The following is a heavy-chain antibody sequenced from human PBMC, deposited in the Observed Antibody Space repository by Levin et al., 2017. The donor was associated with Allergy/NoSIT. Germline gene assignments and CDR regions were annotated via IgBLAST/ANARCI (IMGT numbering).Heavy chain of an antibody. D-gene: IGHD1-7*01. J-gene: IGHJ6*03. CDR2: INPNSGGT. CDR1: GYTFTGYY. CDR3: ARECRTYHFHELLNYYYYMDV. V-gene: IGHV1-2*06. Sequence: ASVKVSCKASGYTFTGYYMHWVRQAPGQGLEWMGRINPNSGGTNYAQKFQGRVTMTRDTSISTAYMELSRLRSDDTAVYYCARECRTYHFHELLNYYYYMDVWGKGTTVTVSS.